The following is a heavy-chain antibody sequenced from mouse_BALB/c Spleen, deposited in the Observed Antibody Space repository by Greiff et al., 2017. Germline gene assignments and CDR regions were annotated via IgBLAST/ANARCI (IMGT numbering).Heavy chain of an antibody. Sequence: EVKLQESGPSLVKPSQSLSLTCSVTGYSITSGYYWNWIRQFPGNKLEWMGYISYDGSHNYNPSLKNRISITRDTSKNQFFLKLNSVTTEDTATYSCASSTATAYWGQGTLVTVSA. J-gene: IGHJ3*01. CDR2: ISYDGSH. CDR3: ASSTATAY. D-gene: IGHD1-2*01. V-gene: IGHV3-6*02. CDR1: GYSITSGYY.